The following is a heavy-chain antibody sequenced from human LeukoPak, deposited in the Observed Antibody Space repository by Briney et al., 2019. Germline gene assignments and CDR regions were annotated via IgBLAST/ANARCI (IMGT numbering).Heavy chain of an antibody. CDR1: GGSFSINNYY. D-gene: IGHD2-15*01. J-gene: IGHJ4*02. V-gene: IGHV4-39*07. CDR2: IYYDGST. Sequence: SETLSLTCTVSGGSFSINNYYWTWIRQPPGKGLEWIGSIYYDGSTYYYPSLKSRVTISADTSKKQFSLKLSSVTAADTALYYCASADCSGGTCYSVYLNWGQGALVIVSS. CDR3: ASADCSGGTCYSVYLN.